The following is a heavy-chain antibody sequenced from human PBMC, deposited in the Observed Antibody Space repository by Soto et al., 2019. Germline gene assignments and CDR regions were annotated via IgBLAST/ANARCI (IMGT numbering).Heavy chain of an antibody. CDR3: ARLDMVRGVNHYPDAFDI. V-gene: IGHV5-51*01. D-gene: IGHD3-10*01. J-gene: IGHJ3*02. Sequence: GESLKISCKGSGYSFTSYWIGWVRQMPGKGLEWMGIIYPGDSDTRYSRSFQGQVTISADKSISTAYLQWSSLKASDTAMYYCARLDMVRGVNHYPDAFDIWGQGTMVTVSS. CDR2: IYPGDSDT. CDR1: GYSFTSYW.